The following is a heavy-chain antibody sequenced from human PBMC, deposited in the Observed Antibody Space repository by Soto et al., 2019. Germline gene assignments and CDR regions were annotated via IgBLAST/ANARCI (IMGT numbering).Heavy chain of an antibody. CDR3: ARPSDSYDFWSGYYTGSWFDP. CDR1: GGSISSSSYY. J-gene: IGHJ5*02. V-gene: IGHV4-39*01. D-gene: IGHD3-3*01. CDR2: IYYSGST. Sequence: SETLSLTCTVSGGSISSSSYYWGWIRQPPGKGLEWIGSIYYSGSTYYNPSLKSRVTISVDTSKNQFSLKLSSVTAADTAVYYCARPSDSYDFWSGYYTGSWFDPWGQGTLVTVSS.